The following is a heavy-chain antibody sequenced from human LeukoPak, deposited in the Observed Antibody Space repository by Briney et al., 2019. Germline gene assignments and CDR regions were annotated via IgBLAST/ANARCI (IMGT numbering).Heavy chain of an antibody. J-gene: IGHJ6*03. CDR3: ARAQGSYYHYYMDV. D-gene: IGHD1-26*01. CDR1: GYTFTSYH. V-gene: IGHV1-46*01. Sequence: ASVKVSCKASGYTFTSYHLHWVRQAPGQGLEWMGIINPSGGSPNYAQMFQGRVTMTRDMSTSTVNMELSSLRSEDTAVYYCARAQGSYYHYYMDVWGKGTTVTVSS. CDR2: INPSGGSP.